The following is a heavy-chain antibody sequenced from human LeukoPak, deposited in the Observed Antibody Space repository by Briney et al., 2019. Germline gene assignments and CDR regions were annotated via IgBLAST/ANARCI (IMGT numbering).Heavy chain of an antibody. CDR3: ATNGGGDSGYGSFDY. D-gene: IGHD5-12*01. J-gene: IGHJ4*02. CDR1: GFTFSSYA. CDR2: ISGSGGST. V-gene: IGHV3-23*01. Sequence: GGSLRLSCAASGFTFSSYAMSWVRQAPGKGLEWVSAISGSGGSTYYADSVKGRFTISRDNSKNTLYLQMNSLRAEDTAVYYCATNGGGDSGYGSFDYWGQGTLVTVSS.